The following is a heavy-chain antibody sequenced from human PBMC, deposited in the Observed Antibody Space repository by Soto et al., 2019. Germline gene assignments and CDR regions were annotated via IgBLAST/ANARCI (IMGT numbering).Heavy chain of an antibody. Sequence: GGSLRLSCAASGFTFSNAWMNWVRQAPGKGLEWVGRIKSKTDGGTTDYAAPVKGRFTISREDSKNTLYLQMNSLKTEDTAVYYCTTETAAMGDPEVLDYWGQGTLVTVSS. D-gene: IGHD2-2*01. V-gene: IGHV3-15*07. CDR1: GFTFSNAW. J-gene: IGHJ4*02. CDR2: IKSKTDGGTT. CDR3: TTETAAMGDPEVLDY.